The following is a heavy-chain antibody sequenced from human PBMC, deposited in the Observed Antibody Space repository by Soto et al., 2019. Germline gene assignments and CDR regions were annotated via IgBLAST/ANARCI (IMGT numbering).Heavy chain of an antibody. Sequence: PSETLSLTCTVSGGSISSYYWSWIRQPPGKGLEWIGYIYYSGSTNYNPSLKSRVTISVDTSKNQFSLKLNSVTAADTAVYFCARDGYYDFWSGYSPSYMDVWGKGTTVTVSS. V-gene: IGHV4-59*01. J-gene: IGHJ6*03. D-gene: IGHD3-3*01. CDR1: GGSISSYY. CDR2: IYYSGST. CDR3: ARDGYYDFWSGYSPSYMDV.